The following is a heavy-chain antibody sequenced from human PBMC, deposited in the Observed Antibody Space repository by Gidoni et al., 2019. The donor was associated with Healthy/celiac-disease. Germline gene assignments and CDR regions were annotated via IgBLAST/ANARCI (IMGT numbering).Heavy chain of an antibody. V-gene: IGHV3-23*01. CDR3: AKVGGYCSSTSCYGRFDY. CDR2: ISGSGGST. Sequence: EVQLLESGGGLVQPGGSLRLSCAASGFTFSSYARSWVRQAPGKGLEWVSAISGSGGSTYYADSVKGRFTISRDNSKNTLYLQMNSLRAEDTAVYYCAKVGGYCSSTSCYGRFDYWGQGTLVTVSS. J-gene: IGHJ4*02. CDR1: GFTFSSYA. D-gene: IGHD2-2*01.